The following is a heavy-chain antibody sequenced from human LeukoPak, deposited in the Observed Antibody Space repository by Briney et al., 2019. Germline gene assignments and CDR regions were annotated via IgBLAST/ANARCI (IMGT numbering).Heavy chain of an antibody. CDR3: ARDTSVGAAYFDV. V-gene: IGHV3-30*02. J-gene: IGHJ4*02. Sequence: GGSLRLSCAASGFTFSSYGMHWVRQAPGKGLEWVAYIRYDGSGKYYADSVKGRFTISRDSSKNTLSLQMTTLRPDDTAIYYCARDTSVGAAYFDVWGQGALVTVSS. D-gene: IGHD2-15*01. CDR2: IRYDGSGK. CDR1: GFTFSSYG.